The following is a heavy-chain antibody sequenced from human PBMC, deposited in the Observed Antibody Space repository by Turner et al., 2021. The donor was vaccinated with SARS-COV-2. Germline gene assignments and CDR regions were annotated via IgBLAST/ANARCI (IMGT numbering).Heavy chain of an antibody. CDR2: IYSSGST. CDR3: ARGFDY. V-gene: IGHV4-59*01. Sequence: QVQLQESGPGLVKPSETLSLTCTVSGGSISRYYWSWIRQPPGKGLEWIGYIYSSGSTNYNPALTSRVTISVDTSKNQFSQKLSSVTAADTAVYYCARGFDYWGQGTLVTVSS. CDR1: GGSISRYY. J-gene: IGHJ4*02.